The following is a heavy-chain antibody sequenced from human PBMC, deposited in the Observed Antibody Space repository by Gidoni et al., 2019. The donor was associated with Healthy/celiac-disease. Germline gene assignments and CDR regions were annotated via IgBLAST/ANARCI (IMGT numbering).Heavy chain of an antibody. J-gene: IGHJ5*02. CDR3: ALAAAGTGGWFDP. V-gene: IGHV1-2*04. Sequence: QVQLVQSGAELKKPGASVKVSCKASGYTFTGYYMHWVRQAPGQGLEWMGWINPNSGGTNYAQKFQGWVTMTRDTSISTAYMELSRLRSDDTAVYYCALAAAGTGGWFDPWGQGTLVTVSS. CDR1: GYTFTGYY. D-gene: IGHD6-13*01. CDR2: INPNSGGT.